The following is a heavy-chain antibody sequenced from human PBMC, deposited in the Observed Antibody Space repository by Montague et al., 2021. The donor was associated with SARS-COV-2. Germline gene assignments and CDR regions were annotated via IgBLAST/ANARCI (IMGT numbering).Heavy chain of an antibody. J-gene: IGHJ5*02. CDR3: ARDSGSSFDP. D-gene: IGHD1-26*01. CDR2: ISYDGSNK. V-gene: IGHV3-30*04. CDR1: GFTFSSYA. Sequence: SLRLSCAASGFTFSSYAMHWVRRAPGKGLEWVALISYDGSNKYYADSVKGRFTISRDNSKNTLYLQMNSLRAEDTAVYYCARDSGSSFDPWGQGTLVTVSS.